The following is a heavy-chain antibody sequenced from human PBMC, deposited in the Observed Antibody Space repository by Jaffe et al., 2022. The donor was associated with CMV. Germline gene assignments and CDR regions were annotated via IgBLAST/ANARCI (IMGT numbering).Heavy chain of an antibody. J-gene: IGHJ4*02. D-gene: IGHD6-19*01. CDR1: GGSISSYY. CDR2: IYYSGST. V-gene: IGHV4-59*01. CDR3: ARGGWYSRYFDY. Sequence: QVQLKESGPGLVKPSETLSFTCTVSGGSISSYYWSWIRQPPGKGLEWIGFIYYSGSTNYNPSLKSRVTMSVDTSKNQFSLRLSSVTAADTALYYCARGGWYSRYFDYWGQGILGTVSS.